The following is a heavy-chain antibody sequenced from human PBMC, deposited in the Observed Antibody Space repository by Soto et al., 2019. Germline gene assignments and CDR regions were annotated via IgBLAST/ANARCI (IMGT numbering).Heavy chain of an antibody. J-gene: IGHJ6*02. CDR3: ARGLQRRFGGYKGLGYHGMDV. CDR1: GGSFSDYY. CDR2: ISHSGST. Sequence: KPSETLSLTCAVNGGSFSDYYWSWVRQPPGKGLEWIGEISHSGSTSYNPFLKSRVTISIDTSKNQFSLKLSSVSAADTAMYYCARGLQRRFGGYKGLGYHGMDVWGQGTTVTVSS. V-gene: IGHV4-34*01. D-gene: IGHD5-12*01.